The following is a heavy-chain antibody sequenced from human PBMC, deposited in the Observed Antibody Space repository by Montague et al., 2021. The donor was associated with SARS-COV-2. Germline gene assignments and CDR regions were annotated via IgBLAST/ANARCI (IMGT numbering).Heavy chain of an antibody. J-gene: IGHJ4*02. D-gene: IGHD6-13*01. CDR2: IDYSGST. CDR1: GVAISRGSYD. V-gene: IGHV4-31*03. CDR3: ARDVGWYSSSWFDY. Sequence: TLSLTCNVSGVAISRGSYDWNWIDQQPGKDLEWSGYIDYSGSTYYNPSLKSRVTISVDTSKNQFSLKLGSVTAADTAVYYCARDVGWYSSSWFDYWGQGTLVTVSS.